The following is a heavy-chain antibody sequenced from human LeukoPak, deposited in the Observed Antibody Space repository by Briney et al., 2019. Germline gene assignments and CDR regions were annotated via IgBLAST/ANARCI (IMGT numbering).Heavy chain of an antibody. CDR1: GFTFSSYA. J-gene: IGHJ4*02. V-gene: IGHV3-23*01. D-gene: IGHD6-19*01. CDR3: ARGGLGSAFDN. CDR2: ISGSGGST. Sequence: GGSLRLSCAASGFTFSSYALSWVRQAPGKGLECVSAISGSGGSTYSADSLKGRFTISRDNSKNTLYLQINSLRADDTAVFYCARGGLGSAFDNWGQGTLVTVS.